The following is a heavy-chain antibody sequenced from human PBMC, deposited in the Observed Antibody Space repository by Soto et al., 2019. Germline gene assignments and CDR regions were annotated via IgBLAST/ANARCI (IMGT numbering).Heavy chain of an antibody. CDR3: SRGILV. CDR2: IYYSGST. CDR1: GGSISTYY. J-gene: IGHJ4*02. Sequence: PSETLSLTCTVSGGSISTYYWIWIRQPPGKGLEWIGYIYYSGSTNYNPSLKSRVTISVDTSKNQFSLKLTSVTAADTAVYYCSRGILVWGQGALVTVSS. V-gene: IGHV4-59*12. D-gene: IGHD5-18*01.